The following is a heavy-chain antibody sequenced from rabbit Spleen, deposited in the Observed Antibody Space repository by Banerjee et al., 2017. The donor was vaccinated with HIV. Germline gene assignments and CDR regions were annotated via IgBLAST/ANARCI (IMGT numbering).Heavy chain of an antibody. J-gene: IGHJ3*01. Sequence: QEQLEESGGGLVKPGASLTLTCTASGVSFSNDHYMCWVRQAPGKGLEWIACIDTGSSGFTYFASWAKGRFTISKTSSTTVTLQMTSLTAADTATYFCARGGPGGGSGSKLWGQGTLVTVS. CDR1: GVSFSNDHY. CDR2: IDTGSSGFT. CDR3: ARGGPGGGSGSKL. D-gene: IGHD3-1*01. V-gene: IGHV1S45*01.